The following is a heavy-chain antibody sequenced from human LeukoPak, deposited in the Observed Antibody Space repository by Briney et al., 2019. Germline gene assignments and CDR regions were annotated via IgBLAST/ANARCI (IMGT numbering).Heavy chain of an antibody. V-gene: IGHV3-33*01. CDR3: ARDVDTSSYSSQLDP. Sequence: PGGSLRLSCATAGFTFSTFGIHWVRQTPGKGLEWAAAIQSDGSKQYYGDSVKGRFTISRDSSKNTVYLQMNSLRDEDTAVYYCARDVDTSSYSSQLDPWGQGTLVTVSS. CDR1: GFTFSTFG. CDR2: IQSDGSKQ. J-gene: IGHJ5*02. D-gene: IGHD3-3*01.